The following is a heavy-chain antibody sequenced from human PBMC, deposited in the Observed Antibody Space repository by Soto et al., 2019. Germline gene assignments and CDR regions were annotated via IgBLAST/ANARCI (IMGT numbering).Heavy chain of an antibody. D-gene: IGHD4-17*01. Sequence: ASVKVSCKTSGYAFTNSTIHWVRQAPGQSLEWMGWINGGTGHTRYSQKFQARVTITKDSSASSAYMEPSSLRSEDTAVYYCARVMTTNWFDPWGPGTLVTVSS. CDR3: ARVMTTNWFDP. CDR1: GYAFTNST. CDR2: INGGTGHT. V-gene: IGHV1-3*01. J-gene: IGHJ5*02.